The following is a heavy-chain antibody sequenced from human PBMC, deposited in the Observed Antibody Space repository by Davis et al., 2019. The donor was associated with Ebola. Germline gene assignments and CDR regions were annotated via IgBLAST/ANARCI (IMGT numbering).Heavy chain of an antibody. CDR3: AAESTNTAMDQRYYYYYMDV. CDR1: GGTFSSYA. Sequence: ASVKVSCKASGGTFSSYAISWVRQAPGQGLEWMGWISAYNGNTNYAQKLQGRVTMTTDTSTSTAYMELSSLRSEDTAVYYCAAESTNTAMDQRYYYYYMDVWGKGTTVTVSS. V-gene: IGHV1-18*01. J-gene: IGHJ6*03. D-gene: IGHD5-18*01. CDR2: ISAYNGNT.